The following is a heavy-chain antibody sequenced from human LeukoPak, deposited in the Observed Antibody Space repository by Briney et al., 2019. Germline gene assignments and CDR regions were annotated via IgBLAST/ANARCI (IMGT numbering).Heavy chain of an antibody. D-gene: IGHD3-22*01. CDR1: GGSISSGSYY. J-gene: IGHJ4*02. CDR3: ALNPYHDSSVGN. CDR2: IYTSGST. V-gene: IGHV4-61*02. Sequence: PSETLSLTCTVSGGSISSGSYYWSWIRQPGGKGLEWIGRIYTSGSTNYNPSLKSRVTISVDTSKNQFSLKLSSVTAADTAVYYRALNPYHDSSVGNRGQGTLVTVSS.